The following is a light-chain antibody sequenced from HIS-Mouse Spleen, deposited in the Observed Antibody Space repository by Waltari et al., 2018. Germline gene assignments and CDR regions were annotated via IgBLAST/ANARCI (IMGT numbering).Light chain of an antibody. CDR3: YSTDSSGNHRV. J-gene: IGLJ2*01. V-gene: IGLV3-10*01. CDR1: ALPKQY. CDR2: EDS. Sequence: SYELTQPPSVSVSPGQTARITCSGDALPKQYADWYQQNSGQAPVRVIYEDSKRPSGIPERFSGSSSGTMATLTISGAQVEDEADYYCYSTDSSGNHRVFGGGTKLTVL.